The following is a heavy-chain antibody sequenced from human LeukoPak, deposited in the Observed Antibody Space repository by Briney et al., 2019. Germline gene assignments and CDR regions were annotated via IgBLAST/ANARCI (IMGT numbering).Heavy chain of an antibody. D-gene: IGHD1-14*01. CDR2: ISPYNGDT. J-gene: IGHJ6*02. CDR3: ARKGEPKSSNLYYYYGLDV. V-gene: IGHV1-18*01. CDR1: GYTFATYG. Sequence: ASVKVSCKASGYTFATYGISWVRQAPGQGLEWMGWISPYNGDTKYAQKVQGRVTMTTDTSTSTASMELRSLRSDDTAVYYCARKGEPKSSNLYYYYGLDVWGQGTTVTVSS.